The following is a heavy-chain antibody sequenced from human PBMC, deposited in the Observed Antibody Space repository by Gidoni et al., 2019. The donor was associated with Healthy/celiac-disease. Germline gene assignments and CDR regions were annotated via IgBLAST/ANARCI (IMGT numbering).Heavy chain of an antibody. Sequence: VNVSCKASGYTFTRYAMNWVRQAPGQGLEWMGWLNTNTGNPTYAQGFTGRFVFSLDTSVSTAYLQISSLKAEDTAVYYCARVCYSNYFYYYYYMDVWGKGTTVTVSS. J-gene: IGHJ6*03. D-gene: IGHD4-4*01. V-gene: IGHV7-4-1*02. CDR2: LNTNTGNP. CDR1: GYTFTRYA. CDR3: ARVCYSNYFYYYYYMDV.